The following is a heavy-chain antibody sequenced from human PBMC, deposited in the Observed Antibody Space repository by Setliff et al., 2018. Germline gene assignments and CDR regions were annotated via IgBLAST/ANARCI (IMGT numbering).Heavy chain of an antibody. CDR2: INPSGGST. D-gene: IGHD6-13*01. CDR3: ASLGLAAAREDYYYYGMDV. Sequence: ASVKVSCKASGYTFTSYYMHWVRQAPGQGLEWMGIINPSGGSTSYAQKFQGRVTMTRDTSTSTVYMELSSLGSEDTAVYYCASLGLAAAREDYYYYGMDVWGQGTTVTVS. V-gene: IGHV1-46*01. CDR1: GYTFTSYY. J-gene: IGHJ6*02.